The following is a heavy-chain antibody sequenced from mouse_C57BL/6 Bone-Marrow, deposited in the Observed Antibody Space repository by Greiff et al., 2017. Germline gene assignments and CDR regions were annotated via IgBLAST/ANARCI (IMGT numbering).Heavy chain of an antibody. J-gene: IGHJ4*01. CDR3: ARGITTVVGRPYAMDY. CDR1: GYTFTDYY. D-gene: IGHD1-1*01. V-gene: IGHV1-26*01. CDR2: INPNNGGT. Sequence: VQLQQSGPELVKPGASVKISCKASGYTFTDYYMNWVKQSHGKSLEWIGDINPNNGGTSYNQKFKGKATLTVDKSSSTAYMELRSLTSEDSAGYYCARGITTVVGRPYAMDYWGQGTSVTVAS.